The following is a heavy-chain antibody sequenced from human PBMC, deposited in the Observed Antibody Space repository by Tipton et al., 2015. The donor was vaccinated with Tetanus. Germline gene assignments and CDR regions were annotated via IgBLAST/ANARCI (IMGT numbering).Heavy chain of an antibody. D-gene: IGHD2/OR15-2a*01. CDR2: IHPSGIV. Sequence: AVYGGPFSGYYCTWIRQSPGKGLEWIGEIHPSGIVSYTPSLKSRVAILLDTSANQISLRLTPVASADTAVYYCARHSSWFDPWGQGTLVTVSS. V-gene: IGHV4-34*01. CDR3: ARHSSWFDP. CDR1: GGPFSGYY. J-gene: IGHJ5*02.